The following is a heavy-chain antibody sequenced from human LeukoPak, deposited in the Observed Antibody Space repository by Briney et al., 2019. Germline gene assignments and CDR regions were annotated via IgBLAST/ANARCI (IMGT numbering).Heavy chain of an antibody. CDR3: SKDGRVTAAIIAYNWFDP. Sequence: GGPLRLSCGASGFTFSSYGMHGVRQAPGKGGEGGAVISYEGSNKYYADSVKGRFTISRDNSKNTMYQQMNSLRDEDTAVYYCSKDGRVTAAIIAYNWFDPWGQGTMVTVCS. J-gene: IGHJ5*02. CDR1: GFTFSSYG. V-gene: IGHV3-30*18. D-gene: IGHD2-2*01. CDR2: ISYEGSNK.